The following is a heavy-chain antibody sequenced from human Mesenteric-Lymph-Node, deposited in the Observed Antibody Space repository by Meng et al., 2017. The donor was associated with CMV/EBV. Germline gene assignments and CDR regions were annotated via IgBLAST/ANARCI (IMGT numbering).Heavy chain of an antibody. CDR3: ARDRGNNYFDY. Sequence: LRLSCTVSGGSISSGDYYWTWIRQPPGKGLEWIGYVYYSGSTYYKPSLKSRVAVSVDTSKNHFSLNLSSVTAADTAVYFCARDRGNNYFDYWGRGTLVTVSS. CDR2: VYYSGST. D-gene: IGHD3-10*01. J-gene: IGHJ4*02. CDR1: GGSISSGDYY. V-gene: IGHV4-30-4*01.